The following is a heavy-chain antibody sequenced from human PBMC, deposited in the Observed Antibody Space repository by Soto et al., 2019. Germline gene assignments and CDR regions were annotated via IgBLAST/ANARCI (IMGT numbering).Heavy chain of an antibody. CDR2: VTADGGT. D-gene: IGHD2-15*01. CDR1: GCTVSSHA. V-gene: IGHV3-23*01. CDR3: APHVSCSGGSCQYDAFAI. J-gene: IGHJ3*02. Sequence: GGSLRLSCEGSGCTVSSHAMTWIRQAPGKGPEWVSTVTADGGTYYADSVKGRFAMSRDTSENTLYLQMNSLGAEDTAAYYCAPHVSCSGGSCQYDAFAIRGQGTMVTVS.